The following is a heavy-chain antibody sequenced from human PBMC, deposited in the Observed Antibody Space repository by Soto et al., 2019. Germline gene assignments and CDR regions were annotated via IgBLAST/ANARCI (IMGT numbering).Heavy chain of an antibody. CDR3: AREKAGYDILTGYYKERGFDY. V-gene: IGHV4-59*01. CDR2: IYYSGST. CDR1: GGSISSYY. J-gene: IGHJ4*02. D-gene: IGHD3-9*01. Sequence: SETLSLTCTVSGGSISSYYWSWIRQPPGKGLEWIGYIYYSGSTNYNPSLKSRVTISVDTSKNQFSLKLSSVTAADTAVYYCAREKAGYDILTGYYKERGFDYWGQGTLVTVSS.